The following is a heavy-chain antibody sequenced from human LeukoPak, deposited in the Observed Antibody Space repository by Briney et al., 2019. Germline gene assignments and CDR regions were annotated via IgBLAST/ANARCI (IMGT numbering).Heavy chain of an antibody. D-gene: IGHD2-2*01. Sequence: GGSLRLSCAASGFTFSSYGMHWVRQAPGKGLEWVAVISYDGSNKYYADSVKGRFTISRDNSKNTLYLQMNSLRAEDTAVYYCANAQDIVLVPAAIWGQGTLVTVSS. CDR2: ISYDGSNK. CDR1: GFTFSSYG. V-gene: IGHV3-30*18. J-gene: IGHJ4*02. CDR3: ANAQDIVLVPAAI.